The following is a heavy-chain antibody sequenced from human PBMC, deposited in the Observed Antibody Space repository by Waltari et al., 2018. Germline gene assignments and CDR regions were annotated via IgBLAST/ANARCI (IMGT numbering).Heavy chain of an antibody. CDR1: GFTSSSYP. Sequence: EVQLVGSGGGLVKPGGSLTLSCAASGFTSSSYPIHWVRQAPGKGLEWVSSISSGSSYIYYADSVKGRFTISRDNAKNSLYLQMNSLRAEDTAVYYCAREWGVMVGTAGYYFDYWGQGTLVTVSS. J-gene: IGHJ4*02. D-gene: IGHD2-15*01. CDR3: AREWGVMVGTAGYYFDY. V-gene: IGHV3-21*01. CDR2: ISSGSSYI.